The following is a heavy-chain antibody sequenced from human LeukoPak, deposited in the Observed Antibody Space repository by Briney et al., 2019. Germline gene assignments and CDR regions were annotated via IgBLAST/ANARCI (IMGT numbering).Heavy chain of an antibody. Sequence: SETLSLTCNVSGDSISSGSFYWSWIRQPAGKSLEWIGRIYTSGITKYKPSLKSRVTISVDMSKNHLSLKLSSVTAADTAIYYCARGRPYSRTYYFDSWGQGTLVTVSS. CDR2: IYTSGIT. CDR3: ARGRPYSRTYYFDS. J-gene: IGHJ4*02. V-gene: IGHV4-61*02. D-gene: IGHD4-11*01. CDR1: GDSISSGSFY.